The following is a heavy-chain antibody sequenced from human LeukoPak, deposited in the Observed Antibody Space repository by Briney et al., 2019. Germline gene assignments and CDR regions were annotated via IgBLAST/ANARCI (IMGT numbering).Heavy chain of an antibody. J-gene: IGHJ3*01. CDR3: ERTPVFACQRHDAFDV. V-gene: IGHV3-11*04. D-gene: IGHD2-2*01. CDR2: INPSGSRM. Sequence: GGSLRLSCAASGFTFTDYYMSWIRQAPGKGLEWISYINPSGSRMFYADSVKGRVTISRDNAENSLYLVWDSLSAEDTAVYYCERTPVFACQRHDAFDVWGQGTMVTVSS. CDR1: GFTFTDYY.